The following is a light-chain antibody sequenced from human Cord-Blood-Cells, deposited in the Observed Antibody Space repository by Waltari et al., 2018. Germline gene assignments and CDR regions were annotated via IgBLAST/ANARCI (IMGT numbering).Light chain of an antibody. CDR3: QQYNNWWT. CDR2: GAS. J-gene: IGKJ1*01. Sequence: EIVMTQSPAPLSVSPGERATLSCRASQSVSSNLAWYQQKPGQAPRPLIYGASTRATGIPARFSGSGSGTEFTLTISSLQSEDFAVYYCQQYNNWWTFGQGTKVEIK. V-gene: IGKV3-15*01. CDR1: QSVSSN.